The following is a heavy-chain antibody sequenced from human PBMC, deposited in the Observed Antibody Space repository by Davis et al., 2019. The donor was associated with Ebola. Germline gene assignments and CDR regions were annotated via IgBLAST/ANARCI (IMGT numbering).Heavy chain of an antibody. CDR2: INHSGST. CDR1: GFTFSSYW. Sequence: PGGSLRLSCAASGFTFSSYWMSWVRQPPGKGLEWIGEINHSGSTNYNPSLKSRVTISVDTSKNQFSLKLSSVTAADTAVYYCARDLRVGATRGENWFDPWGQGTLVTVSS. V-gene: IGHV4-34*01. CDR3: ARDLRVGATRGENWFDP. J-gene: IGHJ5*02. D-gene: IGHD1-26*01.